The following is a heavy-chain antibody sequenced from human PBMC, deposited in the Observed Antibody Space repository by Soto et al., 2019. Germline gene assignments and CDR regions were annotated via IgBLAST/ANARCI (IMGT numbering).Heavy chain of an antibody. D-gene: IGHD3-10*01. CDR2: IHYNGRT. Sequence: QVRLQPGGAGLLNPSETLSITCGVYGESSSTYYWNWIRQSPGKGLDWIADIHYNGRTNYNPSLKSRLTISVDTSQQQFSLKLTSATATDTAVYYCVRFEEPCPRSGPLADFWGQATLVTVSS. V-gene: IGHV4-34*01. CDR1: GESSSTYY. J-gene: IGHJ4*02. CDR3: VRFEEPCPRSGPLADF.